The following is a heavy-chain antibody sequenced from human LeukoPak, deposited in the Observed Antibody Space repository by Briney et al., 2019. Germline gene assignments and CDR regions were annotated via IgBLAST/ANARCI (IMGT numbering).Heavy chain of an antibody. CDR1: GLPKRSRCHL. J-gene: IGHJ5*02. Sequence: SETLSLLCSLWGLPKRSRCHLWGGIPESPGKGVEGLGSMYNTGITYYNPSLKSRVTISVDTSKNQFSLKLRSVTAADTAVYFCATGDHYDSRGYYPFGFDPWGQGTLVTVSS. CDR3: ATGDHYDSRGYYPFGFDP. V-gene: IGHV4-39*01. D-gene: IGHD3-22*01. CDR2: MYNTGIT.